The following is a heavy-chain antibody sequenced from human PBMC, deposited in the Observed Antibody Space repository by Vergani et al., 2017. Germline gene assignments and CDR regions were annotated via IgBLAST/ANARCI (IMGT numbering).Heavy chain of an antibody. CDR3: ARASYYDFWSGYS. Sequence: VQLVESGGGVVQPGRSLRLSCAASGFTFSSYSMNWVRQAPGKGLEWVSSISSSSSYIYYADSVKGRFTISRDNAKNSLYLQMNSLRAEDTAVYYCARASYYDFWSGYSWGQGTLVTVSS. CDR2: ISSSSSYI. V-gene: IGHV3-21*01. D-gene: IGHD3-3*01. CDR1: GFTFSSYS. J-gene: IGHJ4*02.